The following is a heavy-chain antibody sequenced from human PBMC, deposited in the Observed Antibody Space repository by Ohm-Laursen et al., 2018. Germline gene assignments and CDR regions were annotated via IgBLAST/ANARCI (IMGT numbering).Heavy chain of an antibody. Sequence: GSLRLSCAASGFTFSSYCMSWVRQAPGKGLEWVANIKQDGSEKYYVDSVKGRFTISRDNAKNSLYLQMNSLRAEDTAVYYCARDGAALVGYDYWGQGTLVTVSS. CDR3: ARDGAALVGYDY. D-gene: IGHD5-18*01. V-gene: IGHV3-7*01. CDR1: GFTFSSYC. J-gene: IGHJ4*02. CDR2: IKQDGSEK.